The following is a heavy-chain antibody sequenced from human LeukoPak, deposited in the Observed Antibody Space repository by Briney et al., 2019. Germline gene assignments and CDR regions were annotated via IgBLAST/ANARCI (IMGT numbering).Heavy chain of an antibody. V-gene: IGHV1-46*01. Sequence: ASVKVSCKASGYTFTDYYMHWVRQAPGRGLEWVGLINPSGSRTICAQKFQGRVTMTRDTSTSTDYMELSSLTSEDTAVYYRARDNSYRDSSWWFDPWGQGTLVTVSS. D-gene: IGHD6-6*01. CDR2: INPSGSRT. J-gene: IGHJ5*02. CDR3: ARDNSYRDSSWWFDP. CDR1: GYTFTDYY.